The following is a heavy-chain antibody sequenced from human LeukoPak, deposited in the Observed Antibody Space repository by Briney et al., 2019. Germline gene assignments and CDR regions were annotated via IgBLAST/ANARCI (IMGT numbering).Heavy chain of an antibody. D-gene: IGHD5-24*01. Sequence: SGGSLRLSCAASGFTFSSYGMHWVRQAPGKGLEWVAVISYDGSNKYYADSVKGRFTISRDNSKNTLYLQMYSLRAEDTAVYYCAKLGDGEFDYWGQGTLVTVSS. CDR3: AKLGDGEFDY. CDR2: ISYDGSNK. J-gene: IGHJ4*02. CDR1: GFTFSSYG. V-gene: IGHV3-30*18.